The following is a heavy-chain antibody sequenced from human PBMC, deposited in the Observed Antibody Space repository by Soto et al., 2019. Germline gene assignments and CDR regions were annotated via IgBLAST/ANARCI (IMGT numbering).Heavy chain of an antibody. CDR3: AEDVDIVATGFDY. CDR2: ISGSGGST. V-gene: IGHV3-23*01. CDR1: GFTFSSYA. J-gene: IGHJ4*02. D-gene: IGHD5-12*01. Sequence: EVQLLESGGGLVQPGGSLRLSCAASGFTFSSYAMSWVRQAPGKGLEWVSAISGSGGSTYYADSVKGRFTISRDNPKNTLYLHMNSLRAEDTAVDYGAEDVDIVATGFDYWGQGTLVTVSS.